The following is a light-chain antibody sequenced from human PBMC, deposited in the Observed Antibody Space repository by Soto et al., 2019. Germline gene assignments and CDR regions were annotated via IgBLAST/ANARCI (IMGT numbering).Light chain of an antibody. V-gene: IGKV1-6*01. J-gene: IGKJ1*01. CDR1: QGIRTE. CDR2: AAS. CDR3: LQDYDYPRT. Sequence: ATQMTQSPSSLSASVGDRVTIACRASQGIRTELGWYQQKAGEAPKLLIYAASTLQSGVPPRFSGSGSGTDFTLTIISLQPEDFATYYWLQDYDYPRTFGQGTKVEMK.